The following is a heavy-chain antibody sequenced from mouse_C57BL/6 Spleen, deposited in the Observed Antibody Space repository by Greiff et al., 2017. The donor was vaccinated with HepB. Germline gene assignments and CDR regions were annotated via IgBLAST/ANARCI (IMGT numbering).Heavy chain of an antibody. CDR2: ISNGGGST. V-gene: IGHV5-12*01. J-gene: IGHJ3*01. CDR1: GFTFSDYY. D-gene: IGHD2-3*01. Sequence: EVKLMESGGGLVQPGGSLKLSCAASGFTFSDYYMYWVRQTPEKRLEWVAYISNGGGSTYYPDTVKGRFTISRDNAKNTLYLQMSRLKSEDTAMYYCALYDPSWFAYWGQGTLVTVSA. CDR3: ALYDPSWFAY.